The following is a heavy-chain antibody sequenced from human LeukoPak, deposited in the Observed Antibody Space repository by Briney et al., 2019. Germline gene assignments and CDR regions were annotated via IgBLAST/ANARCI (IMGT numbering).Heavy chain of an antibody. J-gene: IGHJ6*02. V-gene: IGHV1-2*06. CDR3: AAHGSGSYAHYGMDV. Sequence: ASVNVSCKASGYTFTGYYMHWVRQAPGQGLEWMGRINPNSGGTNYAQKFQGRVTMTRDTSISTAYMELSRLRSDDTAVYYCAAHGSGSYAHYGMDVWGQGTTVTVSS. CDR2: INPNSGGT. CDR1: GYTFTGYY. D-gene: IGHD3-10*01.